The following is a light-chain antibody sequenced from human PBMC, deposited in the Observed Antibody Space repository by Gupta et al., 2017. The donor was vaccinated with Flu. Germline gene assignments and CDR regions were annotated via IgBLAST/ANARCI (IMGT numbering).Light chain of an antibody. V-gene: IGKV3-20*01. CDR3: HQYDETPQA. Sequence: IVLTQSPDTLSLSPGERATLSCRASLSIRRSDLAWYQQKLGQAPRLLIHGASSRATGIPDRFSGGGSGAEFPLTISRLEAEDAAGYYCHQYDETPQAFGQGTKVEI. J-gene: IGKJ1*01. CDR1: LSIRRSD. CDR2: GAS.